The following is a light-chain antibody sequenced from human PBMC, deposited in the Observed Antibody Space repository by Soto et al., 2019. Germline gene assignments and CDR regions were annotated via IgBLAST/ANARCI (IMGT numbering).Light chain of an antibody. V-gene: IGKV3-15*01. CDR3: QQYNNWPPWT. CDR1: QSVSSN. CDR2: GAS. Sequence: EIVMTQSPATLSVSPGERATLSCRASQSVSSNLAWYQQKPGQGPRLLIYGASTRATGIPARFSGSGSGTDFTLTISRLEPEDFAVYYCQQYNNWPPWTFGQGTKVDIK. J-gene: IGKJ1*01.